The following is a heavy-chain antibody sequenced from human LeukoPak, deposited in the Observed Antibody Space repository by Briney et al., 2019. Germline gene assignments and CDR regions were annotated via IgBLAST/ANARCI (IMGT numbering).Heavy chain of an antibody. D-gene: IGHD3-22*01. CDR2: ISSSGEYT. CDR3: AKDRPNYHESDGHYYRRDGDY. V-gene: IGHV3-23*01. J-gene: IGHJ4*02. Sequence: PGGSLRLSCAASGFTFSSYSMNWVRQAPGKGLEWVSSISSSGEYTYYEDSVKGRFTISRDNSKNTLYLQMNSLRAEDTAIYYCAKDRPNYHESDGHYYRRDGDYWGQGTLVTVSS. CDR1: GFTFSSYS.